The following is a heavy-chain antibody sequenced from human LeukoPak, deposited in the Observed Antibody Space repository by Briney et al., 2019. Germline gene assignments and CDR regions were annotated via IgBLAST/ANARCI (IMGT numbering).Heavy chain of an antibody. CDR1: GDSVSSYY. CDR2: VYYSESA. D-gene: IGHD3-9*01. CDR3: ARKRSFDL. Sequence: SETLSLTCTVSGDSVSSYYWSWIRQPPGKRLEWIGYVYYSESATYNPSLKSRVTISLDTSKNQFFLKLSSVTAADTAVYYCARKRSFDLWGQGTLVTVSS. J-gene: IGHJ4*02. V-gene: IGHV4-59*02.